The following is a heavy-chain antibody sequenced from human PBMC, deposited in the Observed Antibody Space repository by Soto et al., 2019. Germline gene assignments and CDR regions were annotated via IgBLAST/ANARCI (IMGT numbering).Heavy chain of an antibody. CDR2: IWYDGSNK. CDR1: GFTFSSYG. V-gene: IGHV3-33*06. D-gene: IGHD3-3*01. Sequence: LRLSCAASGFTFSSYGMHWVRQAPGKGLEWVAVIWYDGSNKYYADSVKGRFTISRDNSKNTLYLQMNSLRAEDTAVYYCAKEGPSIFGVVTNYYYYYGMDVWGQGTTVTVSS. J-gene: IGHJ6*02. CDR3: AKEGPSIFGVVTNYYYYYGMDV.